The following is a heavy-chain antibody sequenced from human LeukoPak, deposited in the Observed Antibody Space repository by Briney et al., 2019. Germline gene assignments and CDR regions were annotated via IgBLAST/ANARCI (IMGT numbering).Heavy chain of an antibody. CDR1: GFTFDDYA. J-gene: IGHJ4*02. V-gene: IGHV3-43*02. CDR3: AKGGFYYGSGSYYRGYFDY. Sequence: GGSLRLSCAASGFTFDDYAMHWVRQAPGKGLEWVSLISGDGGSTYYADSVKGRFTISRDNSKNSLYLQMNSLRTEDTALYYCAKGGFYYGSGSYYRGYFDYWGQGTLVTVSS. CDR2: ISGDGGST. D-gene: IGHD3-10*01.